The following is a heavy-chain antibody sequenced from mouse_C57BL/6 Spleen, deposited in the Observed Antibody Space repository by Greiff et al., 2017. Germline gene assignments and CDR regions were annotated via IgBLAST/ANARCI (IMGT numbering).Heavy chain of an antibody. Sequence: QVQLQQPGAELVKPGASVKLSCKASGYTFTSYWMHWVKQRPGQGLEWIGMIHPNSGSTNYNEKFKSKATLTVDKSSSSAYMQLSSLTSEDSAVYYCASRSSYYFDYWGQGTTLTVSS. V-gene: IGHV1-64*01. CDR3: ASRSSYYFDY. D-gene: IGHD1-1*01. J-gene: IGHJ2*01. CDR1: GYTFTSYW. CDR2: IHPNSGST.